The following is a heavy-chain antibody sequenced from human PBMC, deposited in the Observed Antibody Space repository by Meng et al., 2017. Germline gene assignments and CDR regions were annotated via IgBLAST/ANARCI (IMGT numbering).Heavy chain of an antibody. D-gene: IGHD2-15*01. CDR3: ARDCSGGSCYSIGV. J-gene: IGHJ4*02. CDR2: IYYSGST. Sequence: QGQLQESGPGLVRPSGTLALTCTVSGRSVSSGSYYWSWIRQPPGKGLEWIGYIYYSGSTNYNPSLKSRVTISVDTSKNQFSLKLSSVTAADTAVYYCARDCSGGSCYSIGVWGQGTLVTVSS. CDR1: GRSVSSGSYY. V-gene: IGHV4-61*01.